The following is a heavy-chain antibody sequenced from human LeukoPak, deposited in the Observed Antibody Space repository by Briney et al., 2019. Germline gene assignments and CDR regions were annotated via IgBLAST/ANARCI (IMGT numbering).Heavy chain of an antibody. J-gene: IGHJ4*02. D-gene: IGHD2-15*01. Sequence: PSETLSLTCTVSGGSISSYYWSWIRQPPGKGLEWIGYIYYSGSTNYNPSLKSRVTISVDTSKNQFSLKLSSVTAADTAVYYCARATLYWGGYFDYWGQGTLVTVSS. V-gene: IGHV4-59*01. CDR3: ARATLYWGGYFDY. CDR1: GGSISSYY. CDR2: IYYSGST.